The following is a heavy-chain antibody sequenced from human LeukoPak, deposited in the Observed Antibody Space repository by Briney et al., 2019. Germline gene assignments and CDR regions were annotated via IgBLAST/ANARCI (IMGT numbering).Heavy chain of an antibody. D-gene: IGHD1-1*01. V-gene: IGHV4-30-4*01. J-gene: IGHJ4*02. CDR2: IYYSGST. Sequence: SETLSLTCTVSGGSISSGDYYWSWIRQPPGKGLEWIGYIYYSGSTYYNPSLKSRVTISVDTSKNQFSLKLSSVTAADTAVYYCARDHTTGDSGLDYWGQGTLVTVSS. CDR3: ARDHTTGDSGLDY. CDR1: GGSISSGDYY.